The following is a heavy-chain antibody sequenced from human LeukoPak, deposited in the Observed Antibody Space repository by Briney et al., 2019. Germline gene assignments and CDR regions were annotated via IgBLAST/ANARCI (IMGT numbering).Heavy chain of an antibody. Sequence: SETLSLTCAVSSGPFSGYFWSWIRQSSGKGLEWIGEIHNSGTTNYNPSLNSRVTISEDTSKNQFYLNLSSVTAADTAVYYCARRYYYNLGSFPFDFWGQGTLVTVSS. CDR2: IHNSGTT. V-gene: IGHV4-34*01. CDR1: SGPFSGYF. J-gene: IGHJ4*02. D-gene: IGHD3-10*01. CDR3: ARRYYYNLGSFPFDF.